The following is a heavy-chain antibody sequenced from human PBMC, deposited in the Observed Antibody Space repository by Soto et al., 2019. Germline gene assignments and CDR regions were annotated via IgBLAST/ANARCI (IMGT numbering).Heavy chain of an antibody. V-gene: IGHV3-30*18. D-gene: IGHD3-22*01. CDR1: GVTFNNYS. Sequence: XGSLRLSCAASGVTFNNYSMNWVRQAPGKGLEWVAMISYDGSNKYYSDSVKGRFTISRDNSKNTVFLQMNSLGPEDTAVYYCAKGHYYDSSGRYSYVDSWGQGILVTVSS. CDR2: ISYDGSNK. J-gene: IGHJ4*02. CDR3: AKGHYYDSSGRYSYVDS.